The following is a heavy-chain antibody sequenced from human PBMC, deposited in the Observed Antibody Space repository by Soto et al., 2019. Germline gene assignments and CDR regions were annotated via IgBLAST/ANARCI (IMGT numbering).Heavy chain of an antibody. CDR3: ARVAAAAGTLRNYYYYMDV. V-gene: IGHV3-33*01. Sequence: QVQLVESGGGVVQPGRSLRLSCAASGFTFSSYGMHWVRQAPGKGLEWVAVIWYDGSNKYYADSVKGRFTIYRDNSKNTLYLQMNSLRAEDTAVYYCARVAAAAGTLRNYYYYMDVWGKGTTVTVSS. J-gene: IGHJ6*03. CDR1: GFTFSSYG. CDR2: IWYDGSNK. D-gene: IGHD6-13*01.